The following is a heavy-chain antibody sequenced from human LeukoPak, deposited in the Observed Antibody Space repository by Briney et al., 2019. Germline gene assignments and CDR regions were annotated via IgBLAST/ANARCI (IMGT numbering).Heavy chain of an antibody. J-gene: IGHJ4*02. CDR3: ARDIRITIFGGYFDY. D-gene: IGHD3-3*01. V-gene: IGHV3-21*01. CDR2: ISSSSTYI. CDR1: GFTFSTYS. Sequence: GSLRLSCAASGFTFSTYSMNWVRQTPGKGLEWVSSISSSSTYIYYADSVKGRFTISRDNAKNSLYLQMNSLRAEDTAVYYCARDIRITIFGGYFDYWGQGTLVTVSS.